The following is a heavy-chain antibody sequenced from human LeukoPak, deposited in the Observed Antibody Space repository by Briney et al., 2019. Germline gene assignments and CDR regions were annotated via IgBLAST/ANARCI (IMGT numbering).Heavy chain of an antibody. CDR1: GFTFSSYA. V-gene: IGHV3-23*01. J-gene: IGHJ1*01. CDR3: AKDSKAVAGTRYFQH. D-gene: IGHD6-19*01. CDR2: TSGSGGST. Sequence: GGSLRLSCAASGFTFSSYAMSWVRQAPGKGLEGVSATSGSGGSTYYADSVKGRFTISRDNSKNTLYLQMNSLRAEDTAVYYCAKDSKAVAGTRYFQHWGQGTLVTVSS.